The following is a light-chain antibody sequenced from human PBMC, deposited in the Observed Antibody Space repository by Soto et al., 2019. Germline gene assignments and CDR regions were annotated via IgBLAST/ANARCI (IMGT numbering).Light chain of an antibody. CDR3: QQYNSYLYT. CDR1: QSINNW. CDR2: KAS. V-gene: IGKV1-5*03. J-gene: IGKJ2*01. Sequence: DIQMTQSPSTLSASVGDRVTITCRASQSINNWLAWFQEKPGKAPKLLIYKASSLESGVPSRFSGSGSGTEFTLTISSLQPDDFATYHCQQYNSYLYTFGQGTKLEIK.